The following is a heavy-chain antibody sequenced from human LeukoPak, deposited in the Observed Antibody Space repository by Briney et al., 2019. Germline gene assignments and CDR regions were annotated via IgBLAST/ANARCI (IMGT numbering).Heavy chain of an antibody. Sequence: SETLSPTCAVSGGSISSGDYSWSWIRQPPGKGLEWIGYIYHSGRTYYNPSLKSRVTISIDRSKNQFSLKLSSVTAADTAVYYCARDLLWFGEAYFDYWGQGTLVTVSS. CDR3: ARDLLWFGEAYFDY. J-gene: IGHJ4*02. CDR1: GGSISSGDYS. V-gene: IGHV4-30-2*01. D-gene: IGHD3-10*01. CDR2: IYHSGRT.